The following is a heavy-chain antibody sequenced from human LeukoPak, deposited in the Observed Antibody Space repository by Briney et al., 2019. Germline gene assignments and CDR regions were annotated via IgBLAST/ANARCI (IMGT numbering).Heavy chain of an antibody. Sequence: GGSLRLSCAASGFAFSSYAMSWVRQAPGKGLEWVSAISGSTGSTYYADSVKGRFTISRDNSKNTLYLQMKSLRAEDTAVYYCAKDGERGSYSYFDYWGQGTLVTVSS. D-gene: IGHD1-26*01. V-gene: IGHV3-23*01. CDR2: ISGSTGST. J-gene: IGHJ4*02. CDR3: AKDGERGSYSYFDY. CDR1: GFAFSSYA.